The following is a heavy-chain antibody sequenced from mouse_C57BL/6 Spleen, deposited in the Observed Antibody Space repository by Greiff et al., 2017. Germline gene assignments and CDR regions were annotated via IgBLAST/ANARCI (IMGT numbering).Heavy chain of an antibody. Sequence: EVKLVESGPGLVKPSQSLSLTCSVTGYSITSGYYWNWIRQFPGNKLEWMGYISYDGSNNYNPSLKNRISITRDTSKNQFFLKLNSVTTEDTATYYCARESDYDPYYYAMDYWGQGTSVTVSS. CDR1: GYSITSGYY. CDR2: ISYDGSN. V-gene: IGHV3-6*01. CDR3: ARESDYDPYYYAMDY. D-gene: IGHD2-4*01. J-gene: IGHJ4*01.